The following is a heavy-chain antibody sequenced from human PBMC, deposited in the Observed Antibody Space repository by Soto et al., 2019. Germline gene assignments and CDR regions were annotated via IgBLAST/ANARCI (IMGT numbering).Heavy chain of an antibody. CDR3: ARLFYYDSSGYLRPFDY. J-gene: IGHJ4*02. D-gene: IGHD3-22*01. CDR1: GFSLSASGVG. V-gene: IGHV2-5*02. CDR2: IFWDNDK. Sequence: SGPTLVNPTQTLTLTCTFSGFSLSASGVGVGWIRQPPGKALEWLAVIFWDNDKRYSPSLTSRVTITKDAPKKQVVLTMTNMDPVDTATSYCARLFYYDSSGYLRPFDYWGQGTLVTVSS.